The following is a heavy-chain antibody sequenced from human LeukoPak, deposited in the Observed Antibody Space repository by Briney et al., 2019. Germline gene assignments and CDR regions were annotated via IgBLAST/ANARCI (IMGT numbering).Heavy chain of an antibody. CDR2: IYPGDSDS. D-gene: IGHD6-19*01. V-gene: IGHV5-51*01. CDR1: GYRFTSYW. CDR3: ARQVAYTSGRTFDF. J-gene: IGHJ4*02. Sequence: GESLEISFKGSGYRFTSYWIGWVRPTPGIGVEWMGIIYPGDSDSRYSPSFQGQVTISADKSISTAYLQWSSLKASDTAMYYCARQVAYTSGRTFDFWGQGTLVTVSS.